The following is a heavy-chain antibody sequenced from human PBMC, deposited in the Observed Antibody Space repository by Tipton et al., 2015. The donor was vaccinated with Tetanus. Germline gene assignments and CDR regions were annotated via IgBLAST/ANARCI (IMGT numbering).Heavy chain of an antibody. D-gene: IGHD3-9*01. CDR3: GRGLKFYFEGGPCDY. Sequence: QSGAEVKKPGSSVKVSCKASGGGFSKFAISWLRQAPGQGFELMGTIIPALSTTTYEQKFRGRITITADGSTSTAYMELSSLTSDDTAVYYCGRGLKFYFEGGPCDYWGPGTVVTVSS. V-gene: IGHV1-69*15. CDR1: GGGFSKFA. CDR2: IIPALSTT. J-gene: IGHJ4*02.